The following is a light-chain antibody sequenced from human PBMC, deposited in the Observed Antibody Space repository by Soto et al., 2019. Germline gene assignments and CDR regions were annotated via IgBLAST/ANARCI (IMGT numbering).Light chain of an antibody. CDR3: QQSYSTPRT. Sequence: DIQMTQSPSFLSASVGDRVSITCRASQTINRFLNWYQQKPGKAPKLLIYAASSLQSGVPSRFSGSGSGTDFTLTISSLQPEDFATYYCQQSYSTPRTFGQGTKLEIK. CDR2: AAS. V-gene: IGKV1-39*01. J-gene: IGKJ2*01. CDR1: QTINRF.